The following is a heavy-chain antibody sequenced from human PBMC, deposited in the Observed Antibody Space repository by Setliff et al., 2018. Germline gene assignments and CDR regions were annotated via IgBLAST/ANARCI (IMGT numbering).Heavy chain of an antibody. Sequence: SETLSLTCTVSGGSVNSGYDNWNWLRQPAGKGLEWIGHINRRGSTNFSPSLKSRVTISLDTSKNQFSLSLSSVTAADTAVYYCARDWEITVVREVTQYYYYMDIWGKGNAVTVSS. CDR1: GGSVNSGYDN. D-gene: IGHD3-10*01. CDR3: ARDWEITVVREVTQYYYYMDI. V-gene: IGHV4-61*09. CDR2: INRRGST. J-gene: IGHJ6*03.